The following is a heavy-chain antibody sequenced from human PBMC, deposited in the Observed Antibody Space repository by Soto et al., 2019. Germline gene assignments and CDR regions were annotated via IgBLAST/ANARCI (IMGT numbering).Heavy chain of an antibody. J-gene: IGHJ4*02. CDR2: IYYSWST. D-gene: IGHD1-1*01. V-gene: IGHV4-39*01. Sequence: QLQLQESGPGLVKPSETLSLTCTVSGDSISSTIYYWGWIRQPPGKGLEWIGSIYYSWSTYFNPSLKSRVTISVDTSKNQFSLKLSSVTAADTAVYYCVRRGGTTGTNDNWGQGTLVTVSS. CDR1: GDSISSTIYY. CDR3: VRRGGTTGTNDN.